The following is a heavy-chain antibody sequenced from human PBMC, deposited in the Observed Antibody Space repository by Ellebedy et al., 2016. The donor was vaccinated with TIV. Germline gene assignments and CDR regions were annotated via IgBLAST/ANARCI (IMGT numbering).Heavy chain of an antibody. J-gene: IGHJ4*02. V-gene: IGHV4-34*01. Sequence: SETLSLTCAVYGGSFSGYYWSWIRQPPGKGLEWIGEINQSGRTNYNPSLDKSRVTISVDTSKNQFSLRLSSVTAADTAVYYCAEGRSGWYYFDYWGQGTLVTVSS. CDR2: INQSGRT. D-gene: IGHD6-19*01. CDR1: GGSFSGYY. CDR3: AEGRSGWYYFDY.